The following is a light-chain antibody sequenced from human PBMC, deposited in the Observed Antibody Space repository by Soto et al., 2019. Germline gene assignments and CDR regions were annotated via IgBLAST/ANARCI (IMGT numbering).Light chain of an antibody. J-gene: IGKJ2*01. CDR2: KAS. V-gene: IGKV1-5*03. CDR3: QQYNTYPYT. CDR1: QSISTW. Sequence: DIQMTQSPSTLSAFVGDRVTITCRASQSISTWLAWYQQKPGKAPNLLISKASNLESGVPSRFSGSGSGTEFTLTISTLQPDDFATYYCQQYNTYPYTFGQGTTLEIK.